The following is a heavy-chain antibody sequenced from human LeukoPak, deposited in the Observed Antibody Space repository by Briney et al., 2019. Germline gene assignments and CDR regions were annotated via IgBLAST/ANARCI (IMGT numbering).Heavy chain of an antibody. Sequence: GGSLRLSCAASGFTFSSYGMHWARQAPGKGLEWVAVIWYDGSNKHYADSVKGRFTISRDNSKNTLYLQMNSLRAEDTAVYYCASYVLGDAFDIWGQGTMVTVSS. D-gene: IGHD3-3*02. V-gene: IGHV3-33*01. J-gene: IGHJ3*02. CDR2: IWYDGSNK. CDR3: ASYVLGDAFDI. CDR1: GFTFSSYG.